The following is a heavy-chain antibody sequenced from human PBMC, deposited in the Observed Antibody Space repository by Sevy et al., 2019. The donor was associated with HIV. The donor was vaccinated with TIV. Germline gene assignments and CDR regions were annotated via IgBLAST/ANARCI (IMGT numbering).Heavy chain of an antibody. CDR3: AREASESRELLTL. D-gene: IGHD1-26*01. CDR2: ISSSGSTI. CDR1: GFTFSDYY. Sequence: GGSLRLSCAASGFTFSDYYMSWIRQAPGKGLEWVSYISSSGSTIYYADSVKGRFTISRDNAKNSLYLQMNSLRAEDTAVYYCAREASESRELLTLWGQGTLVTVSS. V-gene: IGHV3-11*01. J-gene: IGHJ4*02.